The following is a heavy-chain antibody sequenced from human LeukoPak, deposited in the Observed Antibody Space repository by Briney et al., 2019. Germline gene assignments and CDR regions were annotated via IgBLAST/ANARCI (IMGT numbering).Heavy chain of an antibody. CDR2: ISAYNGKT. V-gene: IGHV1-18*01. Sequence: AASVKVSCKASGYTFTSYGISWLRQAPGQGLEWMGWISAYNGKTNYAQKLQGRVTMTTDTSTSTDYMELRSLRSDDTAVYYCARVWGIYGDPNWFDPWGQGTLVTVSS. J-gene: IGHJ5*02. D-gene: IGHD4-17*01. CDR1: GYTFTSYG. CDR3: ARVWGIYGDPNWFDP.